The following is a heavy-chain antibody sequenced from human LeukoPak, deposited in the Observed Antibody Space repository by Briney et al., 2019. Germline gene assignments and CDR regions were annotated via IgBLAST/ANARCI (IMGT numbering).Heavy chain of an antibody. CDR1: GGSISSSSYY. CDR3: ARQPYCSGGSCYSGFDY. CDR2: IYYSGST. Sequence: SETLSLTCTVSGGSISSSSYYWGWIRQPPGKGLEWIGSIYYSGSTYYNPSLKSRVTISVATSKNQFSLKLSSVTAADTAVYYCARQPYCSGGSCYSGFDYWGQGTLVTVSS. D-gene: IGHD2-15*01. J-gene: IGHJ4*02. V-gene: IGHV4-39*01.